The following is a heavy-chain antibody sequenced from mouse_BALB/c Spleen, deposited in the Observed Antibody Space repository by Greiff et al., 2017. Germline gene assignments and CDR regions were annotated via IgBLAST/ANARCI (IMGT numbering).Heavy chain of an antibody. D-gene: IGHD1-1*01. CDR3: TRSLLRDYYGSSSPFAY. J-gene: IGHJ3*01. V-gene: IGHV1S22*01. Sequence: LQQPGSELVRPGASVKLSCKASGYTFTSYWMHWVKQRHGQGLEWIGNIYPGSGSTNYDEKFKSKGTLTVDTSSSTAYMHLSSLTSEDSAVYYCTRSLLRDYYGSSSPFAYWGQGTLVTVSA. CDR2: IYPGSGST. CDR1: GYTFTSYW.